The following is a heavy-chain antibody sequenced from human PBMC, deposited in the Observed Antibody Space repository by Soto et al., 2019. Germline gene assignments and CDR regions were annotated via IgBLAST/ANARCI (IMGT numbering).Heavy chain of an antibody. D-gene: IGHD6-6*01. J-gene: IGHJ4*02. CDR1: GGTFSSYA. CDR3: ARVRGSIAARPGYFDY. Sequence: QVQLVQSGAEVKKPGSSVKVSCKASGGTFSSYAISWVRQAPGQGLEWMGGIIPIFGTANYAQKFQGRVTITGDKSTSTAYMELSSLRYEDTAVYYCARVRGSIAARPGYFDYWGQGTLVTVSS. CDR2: IIPIFGTA. V-gene: IGHV1-69*06.